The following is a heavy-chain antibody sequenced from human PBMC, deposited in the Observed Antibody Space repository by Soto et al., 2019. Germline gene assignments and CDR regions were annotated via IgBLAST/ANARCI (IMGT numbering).Heavy chain of an antibody. CDR1: GDSITGGDVY. D-gene: IGHD2-8*01. CDR3: ATVNGSFLSFFDN. V-gene: IGHV4-30-4*01. J-gene: IGHJ4*02. CDR2: ISYGGYK. Sequence: QVQLQESGPGLVKPSQTLSLSCTVSGDSITGGDVYWSWIRQSPGKALEWIAHISYGGYKFYNPSLKSRVTMSVDTSRNQVSLKLSSVTAADTAVYYCATVNGSFLSFFDNWGQGTLVAGSS.